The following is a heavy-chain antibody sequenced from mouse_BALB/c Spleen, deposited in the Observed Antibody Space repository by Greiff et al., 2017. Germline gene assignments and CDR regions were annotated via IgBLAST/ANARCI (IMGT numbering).Heavy chain of an antibody. V-gene: IGHV1-14*01. J-gene: IGHJ4*01. D-gene: IGHD2-14*01. CDR1: GYTFTSYV. CDR3: ARAYYRYAMDY. CDR2: INPYNDGT. Sequence: EVKLVESGPELVKPGASVKMSCKASGYTFTSYVMHWVKQKPGQGLEWIGYINPYNDGTKYNEKFKGKATLTSDKSSSTAYMELSSLTSEDSAVYYCARAYYRYAMDYWGQGTSVTVSS.